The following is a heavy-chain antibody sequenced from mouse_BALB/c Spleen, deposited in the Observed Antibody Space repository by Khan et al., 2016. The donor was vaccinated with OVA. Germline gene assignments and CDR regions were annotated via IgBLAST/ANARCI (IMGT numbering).Heavy chain of an antibody. D-gene: IGHD2-2*01. J-gene: IGHJ3*01. CDR3: VRSTMVTTEFAY. V-gene: IGHV1S81*02. CDR1: GYTFTSYW. CDR2: INPSNGRS. Sequence: QVRLQQSGAELVKPGASVKLSCKASGYTFTSYWMQWVKQRPGQGLEWIGEINPSNGRSNYNENFKSKATLTVDKSSTPAHMQLSSLTSEDSAVYYCVRSTMVTTEFAYWGQGTLVTVSA.